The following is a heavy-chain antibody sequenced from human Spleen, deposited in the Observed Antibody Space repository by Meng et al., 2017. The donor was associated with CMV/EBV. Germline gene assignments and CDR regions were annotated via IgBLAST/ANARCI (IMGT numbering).Heavy chain of an antibody. CDR2: ISAYNGDT. CDR1: GYSFTDFG. CDR3: ARSTLVVTPPGI. D-gene: IGHD3-22*01. Sequence: ASVKVSCKASGYSFTDFGVSWVRQVPGQGLEWIGWISAYNGDTNYAQKFQGRVTMITDTSTTTAYMELRSLRSDDTAVYYCARSTLVVTPPGIWGQGTMVTVSS. J-gene: IGHJ3*02. V-gene: IGHV1-18*01.